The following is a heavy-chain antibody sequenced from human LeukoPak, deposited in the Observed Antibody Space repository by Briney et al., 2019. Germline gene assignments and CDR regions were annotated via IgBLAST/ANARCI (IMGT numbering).Heavy chain of an antibody. D-gene: IGHD3-10*01. Sequence: GGSLRLSCAASGFTFSSYAMHWVRQAPGKGLEWVAVISYDGSNKYYADSVKGRFTISRDNSKNTLYLQMNSLRAEDTAVYYCARGRGSVYWGQGTLVTVSS. CDR3: ARGRGSVY. CDR1: GFTFSSYA. J-gene: IGHJ4*02. V-gene: IGHV3-30-3*01. CDR2: ISYDGSNK.